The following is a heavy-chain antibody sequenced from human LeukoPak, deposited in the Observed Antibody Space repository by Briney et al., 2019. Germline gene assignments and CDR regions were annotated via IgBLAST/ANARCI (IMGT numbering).Heavy chain of an antibody. V-gene: IGHV3-30*18. J-gene: IGHJ5*02. CDR2: LSYDGSNK. D-gene: IGHD3-10*01. CDR3: AKDLTPMPYDGSSLFDP. CDR1: GFTFSSYA. Sequence: GGTLRPSCAASGFTFSSYAVNWVGRAPGKGGKGWAVLSYDGSNKYYADSVKARFTISRDNSKNTLYLQMTSLRAEDTAVYYCAKDLTPMPYDGSSLFDPWGQGTLVTVSS.